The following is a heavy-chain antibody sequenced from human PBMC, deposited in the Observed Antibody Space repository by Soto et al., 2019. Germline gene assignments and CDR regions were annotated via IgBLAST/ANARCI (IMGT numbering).Heavy chain of an antibody. CDR1: GDTISKYY. Sequence: PSETLSLTCSVFGDTISKYYWSWIRQPAGKGLEWIGRIYNSGIISYNPSLESRVTMSVDPSKNQVSLKLSSVTAADTAIYYCARGPYCGGDCYFAYWGQGTLVTVSS. D-gene: IGHD2-21*02. V-gene: IGHV4-4*07. CDR2: IYNSGII. J-gene: IGHJ4*02. CDR3: ARGPYCGGDCYFAY.